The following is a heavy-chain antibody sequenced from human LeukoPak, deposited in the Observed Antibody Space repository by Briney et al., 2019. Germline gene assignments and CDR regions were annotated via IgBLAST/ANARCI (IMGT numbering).Heavy chain of an antibody. Sequence: PGGSLRLSCAASGFTFSNYAMSWVRQAPGKGLEWVSVISGSGGTTYSADSVKGRFTISRDNSKNTLYLQMNSLRAEDTAAYYCARERGISGGNTNGYFAYWGQGALVTVSS. CDR3: ARERGISGGNTNGYFAY. D-gene: IGHD4-23*01. V-gene: IGHV3-23*01. CDR1: GFTFSNYA. CDR2: ISGSGGTT. J-gene: IGHJ4*02.